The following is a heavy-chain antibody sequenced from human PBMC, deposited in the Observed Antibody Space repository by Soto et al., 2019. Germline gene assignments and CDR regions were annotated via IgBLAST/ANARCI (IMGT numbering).Heavy chain of an antibody. CDR2: INPNSGGT. V-gene: IGHV1-2*02. Sequence: ASVKVSCKASGYTFTGYYMHWVRQAPGQGLEWMGWINPNSGGTNYAQKFQGRVTMTRDTSISTAYMELSRLRSDDTAVYYCARSGIAAAGDAFDIWGQGTMVTVSS. D-gene: IGHD6-13*01. J-gene: IGHJ3*02. CDR1: GYTFTGYY. CDR3: ARSGIAAAGDAFDI.